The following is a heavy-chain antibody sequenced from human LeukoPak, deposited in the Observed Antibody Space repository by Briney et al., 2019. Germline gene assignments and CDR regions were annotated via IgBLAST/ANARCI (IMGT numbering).Heavy chain of an antibody. CDR2: INTNTGNS. CDR3: VREQYYYDSSGYLGFAAFDI. D-gene: IGHD3-22*01. J-gene: IGHJ3*02. CDR1: GYTFTSYA. Sequence: ASVKVSCKASGYTFTSYAMNWVRQAPGQGLEWMGWINTNTGNSTYAQGFTGRFVFSLDTSVSTAYLQISSLKAEDTAVYYCVREQYYYDSSGYLGFAAFDIWGQGTMVTVSS. V-gene: IGHV7-4-1*02.